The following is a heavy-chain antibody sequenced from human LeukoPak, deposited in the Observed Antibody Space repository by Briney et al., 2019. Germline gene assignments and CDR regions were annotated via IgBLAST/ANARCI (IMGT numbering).Heavy chain of an antibody. Sequence: PGGSLRLSCAASGFTFINYAMSWVREAPGRGLEWVAVITADSYNTYYIDPVKGRFTVSRDNSKNTVYLQMNSLRAGDTAVYYCTRYDTEAYSRRSFDYWGQGTLVTVSS. CDR3: TRYDTEAYSRRSFDY. V-gene: IGHV3-23*03. CDR1: GFTFINYA. CDR2: ITADSYNT. D-gene: IGHD3-9*01. J-gene: IGHJ4*02.